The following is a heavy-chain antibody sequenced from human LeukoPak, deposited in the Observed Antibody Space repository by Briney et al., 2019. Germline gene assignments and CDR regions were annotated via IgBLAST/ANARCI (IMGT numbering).Heavy chain of an antibody. CDR1: GFTFGDFA. Sequence: GGSLRLSCTASGFTFGDFAMSWFRQAPGKGLEWVSSISSSSSYIYYADSVKGRFTISRDNAKNSLYLQMNSLRAEDTAVYYCAELGITMIGGVWGKGTTVTISS. J-gene: IGHJ6*04. D-gene: IGHD3-10*02. CDR3: AELGITMIGGV. CDR2: ISSSSSYI. V-gene: IGHV3-21*01.